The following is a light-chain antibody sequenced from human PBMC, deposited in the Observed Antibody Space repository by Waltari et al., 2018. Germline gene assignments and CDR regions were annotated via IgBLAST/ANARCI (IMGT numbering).Light chain of an antibody. CDR2: DVS. J-gene: IGLJ3*02. V-gene: IGLV2-14*03. Sequence: QSALTQPASVSGSPGQSITISCTGTSTDGGGYNYVSWYQQHPGKAPKLMIYDVSNRPSGVSNRFSGSKSGNTASLTISGLQAEDEADYYCRSFTSSNSWVFGGGTKLTVL. CDR3: RSFTSSNSWV. CDR1: STDGGGYNY.